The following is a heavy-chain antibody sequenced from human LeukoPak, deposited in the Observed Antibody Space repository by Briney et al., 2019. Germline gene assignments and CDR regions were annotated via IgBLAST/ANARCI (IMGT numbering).Heavy chain of an antibody. CDR1: GGSITSSY. J-gene: IGHJ4*02. CDR2: IHYTGST. V-gene: IGHV4-59*08. CDR3: ARQQPELDY. D-gene: IGHD1-14*01. Sequence: AETLSLTCTVSGGSITSSYWSWIRQSPGKGLEWIGYIHYTGSTNYNPSLKSRVTMLIDTSKNQFSLKLSSVAAADTAVYYCARQQPELDYWGQGTLVTVSS.